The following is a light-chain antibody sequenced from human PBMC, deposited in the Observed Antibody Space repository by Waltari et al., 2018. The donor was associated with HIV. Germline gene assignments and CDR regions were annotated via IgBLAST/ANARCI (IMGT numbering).Light chain of an antibody. CDR1: SLRNYF. CDR3: MIWYSSAGV. CDR2: GEN. J-gene: IGLJ3*02. V-gene: IGLV3-19*01. Sequence: SSEVTQDPTVSVALGQTVRITCQGDSLRNYFPSWYQQKPGQAPVLVIYGENNRPSGIPDRCAGSTSGNTASLIITGAQAEDEAEYYCMIWYSSAGVFGGGTKLTVL.